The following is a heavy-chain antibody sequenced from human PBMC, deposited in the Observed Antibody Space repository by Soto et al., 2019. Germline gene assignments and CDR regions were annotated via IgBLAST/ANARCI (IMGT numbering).Heavy chain of an antibody. CDR2: ISAHNGNT. CDR1: GYIFTTYG. V-gene: IGHV1-18*01. Sequence: QVHLVQSGAEVNKPGASVQVNFKGSGYIFTTYGITWVRQAPGQGLEWMGWISAHNGNTNYAQKLQGRVTVTRDTSTSTPYMELRNLRSDDTAVYYCARGRYGDYWGQGALVTVSS. CDR3: ARGRYGDY. J-gene: IGHJ4*02. D-gene: IGHD1-1*01.